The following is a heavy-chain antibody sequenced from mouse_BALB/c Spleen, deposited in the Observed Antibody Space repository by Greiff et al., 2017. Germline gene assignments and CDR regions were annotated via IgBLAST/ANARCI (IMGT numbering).Heavy chain of an antibody. CDR2: ISYDGSN. CDR3: AREIYYGSSYAMDY. V-gene: IGHV3-6*02. D-gene: IGHD1-1*01. Sequence: EVQVVESGPGLVKPSQSLSLTCSVTGYSITSGYYWNWIRQFPGNKLEWMGYISYDGSNNYNPSLKNRISITRDTSKNQFFLKLNSVTTEDTATYYGAREIYYGSSYAMDYWGQGTSVTVSS. J-gene: IGHJ4*01. CDR1: GYSITSGYY.